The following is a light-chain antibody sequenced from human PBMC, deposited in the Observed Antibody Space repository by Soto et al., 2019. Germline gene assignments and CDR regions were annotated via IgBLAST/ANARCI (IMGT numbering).Light chain of an antibody. CDR2: EVS. J-gene: IGKJ2*01. V-gene: IGKV3-11*01. CDR1: QTVSSS. CDR3: QQYDSSPYT. Sequence: EIVLTQSPATLSLSPGERATLSCRASQTVSSSLAWYQQKPGQAPRLLIYEVSNRATGIPARFSGSGSGADFTLTISRLEPEDFAVYYCQQYDSSPYTFGQGTKLEIK.